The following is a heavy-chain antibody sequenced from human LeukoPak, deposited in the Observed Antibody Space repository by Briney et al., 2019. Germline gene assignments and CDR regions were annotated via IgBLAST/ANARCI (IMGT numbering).Heavy chain of an antibody. Sequence: PSETLSLTCTVSGGSISSSSYYRGWIRQPPGKGLELIGSIYYSGSTYYNPSLKSRATISVDTSKNQFSLKLSSVTAADTAVCYCASQLYSSSWPIDYWGQGTLVTVSS. V-gene: IGHV4-39*01. CDR3: ASQLYSSSWPIDY. J-gene: IGHJ4*02. CDR2: IYYSGST. D-gene: IGHD6-13*01. CDR1: GGSISSSSYY.